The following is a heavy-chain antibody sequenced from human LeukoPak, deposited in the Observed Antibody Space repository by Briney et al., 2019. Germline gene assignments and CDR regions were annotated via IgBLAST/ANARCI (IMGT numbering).Heavy chain of an antibody. CDR1: GYTFTSYY. CDR2: INPSGGST. CDR3: ARGGPYYDFWSGYYWDNGWFDP. Sequence: ASVTVSCKASGYTFTSYYMHWVRQAPGQGLEWMGIINPSGGSTSYAQKFQGRVTMTRDMSTSTVYMELSSLRSEDTAVYYCARGGPYYDFWSGYYWDNGWFDPWGQGTLVTVSS. J-gene: IGHJ5*02. V-gene: IGHV1-46*01. D-gene: IGHD3-3*01.